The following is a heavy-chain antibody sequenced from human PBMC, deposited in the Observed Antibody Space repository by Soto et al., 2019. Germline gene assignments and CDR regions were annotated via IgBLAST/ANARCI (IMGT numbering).Heavy chain of an antibody. Sequence: EVQRLESGGGLVQPGGSLRLSCAASGFTFSNYDMSWVRQAPGKGLEWVSTISCGGGRIYYEDSVKGRFTISRDNSKNTLYMQMNSLRAEETAVYYCAKRPASLVCFDYWCQGALVTVSS. D-gene: IGHD2-2*01. J-gene: IGHJ4*02. CDR1: GFTFSNYD. V-gene: IGHV3-23*01. CDR2: ISCGGGRI. CDR3: AKRPASLVCFDY.